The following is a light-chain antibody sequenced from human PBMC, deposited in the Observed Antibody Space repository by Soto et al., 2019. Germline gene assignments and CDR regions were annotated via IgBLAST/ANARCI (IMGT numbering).Light chain of an antibody. CDR2: DVS. Sequence: QSALTQPRSVSGSPGQSVTISCTGTSSHVGTYSYVSWYQQHPGKAPKLMIYDVSKRPSGVPDRFSGSKSGNTASLTISGLQAEDEADYYCCSYAGIHVVFGGGTKLTVL. J-gene: IGLJ2*01. V-gene: IGLV2-11*01. CDR3: CSYAGIHVV. CDR1: SSHVGTYSY.